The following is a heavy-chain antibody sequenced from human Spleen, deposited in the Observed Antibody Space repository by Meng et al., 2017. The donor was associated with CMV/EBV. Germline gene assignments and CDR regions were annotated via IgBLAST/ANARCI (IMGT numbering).Heavy chain of an antibody. CDR3: ARTNYGDYNWFDP. J-gene: IGHJ5*02. CDR1: GGSISSGGFY. D-gene: IGHD4-17*01. V-gene: IGHV4-31*03. Sequence: QPQLQESGPGLVKPSQTLSLTCTVSGGSISSGGFYWSWIRQHPGKGLEWIGYIYYSGSTYYNPSLRSRVAISIDTSKNQFSLKLTSVTAADTAVYFCARTNYGDYNWFDPWGQGTLVTVSS. CDR2: IYYSGST.